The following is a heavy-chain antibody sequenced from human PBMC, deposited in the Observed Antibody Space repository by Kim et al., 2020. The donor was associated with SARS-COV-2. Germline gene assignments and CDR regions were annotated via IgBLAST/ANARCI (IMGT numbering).Heavy chain of an antibody. CDR3: ARGSSGYYYLSDY. CDR2: IYPADSDT. V-gene: IGHV5-51*01. J-gene: IGHJ4*02. Sequence: GESLKISCKASGYSFTSYWIGWVRQMPGKGLQWMGIIYPADSDTRYSPFFQGQVTFSVDKSISTAYLQWSSLKASDTAMYYCARGSSGYYYLSDYWGQGTLVTVSS. CDR1: GYSFTSYW. D-gene: IGHD3-22*01.